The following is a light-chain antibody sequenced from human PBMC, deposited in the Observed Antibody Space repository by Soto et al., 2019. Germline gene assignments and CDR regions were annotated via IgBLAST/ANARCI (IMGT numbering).Light chain of an antibody. Sequence: DFVMTQSPDSLAVSLGERATINCKSSQSVSHIFNYRHYLAWYQQKPGQPPKLLIAWASTRESGVPDRFSGSGSGTDFTLTISSLQAEDAAIYYCQQYYDTQWTFGQGTKVEIK. CDR1: QSVSHIFNYRHY. CDR2: WAS. V-gene: IGKV4-1*01. CDR3: QQYYDTQWT. J-gene: IGKJ1*01.